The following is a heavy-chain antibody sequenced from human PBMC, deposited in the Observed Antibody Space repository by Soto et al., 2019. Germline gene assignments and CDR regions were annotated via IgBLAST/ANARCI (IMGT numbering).Heavy chain of an antibody. Sequence: SETLSLTCTVSGGSISSYYRSWIRQPPGKGLEWIGYIYYSGSTNYNPSLKSRVTISVDTSKNQFSLKLSSVTAADTAVYYCASSAGYSSSWYSYYYYGMDVWGQGTTVTVSS. CDR2: IYYSGST. CDR1: GGSISSYY. D-gene: IGHD6-13*01. CDR3: ASSAGYSSSWYSYYYYGMDV. J-gene: IGHJ6*02. V-gene: IGHV4-59*01.